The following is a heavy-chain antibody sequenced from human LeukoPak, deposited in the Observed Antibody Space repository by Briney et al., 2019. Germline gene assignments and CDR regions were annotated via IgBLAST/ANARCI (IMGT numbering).Heavy chain of an antibody. CDR3: ARGYGVEAFDI. Sequence: SVKVSCKASGGTFSSYAISWVRQAPGQGLEWMGGIIPIFGTANYAQKFQGRVTITADKSASTAYMELSSLRSEDTAIYYCARGYGVEAFDIWGQGTMVTVSS. D-gene: IGHD3-16*01. CDR2: IIPIFGTA. V-gene: IGHV1-69*06. CDR1: GGTFSSYA. J-gene: IGHJ3*02.